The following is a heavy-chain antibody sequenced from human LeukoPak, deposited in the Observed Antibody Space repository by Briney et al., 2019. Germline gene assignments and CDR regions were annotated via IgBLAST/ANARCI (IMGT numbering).Heavy chain of an antibody. V-gene: IGHV4-34*01. CDR1: GGSFSGYY. CDR3: AREGGNCSGGSCYSGAFDI. D-gene: IGHD2-15*01. J-gene: IGHJ3*02. CDR2: INHSGST. Sequence: SETLSLTCAVYGGSFSGYYWSWIRQPPGKGLEWIGEINHSGSTNYNPSLKSRVTISVDTSKNQFSLKLSSVTAADTAVYYCAREGGNCSGGSCYSGAFDIWGQGTLVTVSS.